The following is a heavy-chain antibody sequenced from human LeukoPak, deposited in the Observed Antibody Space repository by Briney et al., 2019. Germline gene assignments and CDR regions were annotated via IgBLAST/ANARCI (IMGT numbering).Heavy chain of an antibody. Sequence: GASVKVSCKASGGTFSSYAISWVRQAPGQGPEWMGRIIPILGIANYAQKFQGRVTITADKSTSTAYMELSSLRSEDTAVYYCARDRALKATQADAFDIWGQGTMVTVSS. CDR1: GGTFSSYA. CDR2: IIPILGIA. V-gene: IGHV1-69*04. D-gene: IGHD3-10*01. CDR3: ARDRALKATQADAFDI. J-gene: IGHJ3*02.